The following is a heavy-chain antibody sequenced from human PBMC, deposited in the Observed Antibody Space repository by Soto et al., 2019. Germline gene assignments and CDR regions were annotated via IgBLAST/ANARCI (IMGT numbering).Heavy chain of an antibody. CDR2: ISGSGGST. CDR1: GFTFSSYA. D-gene: IGHD6-19*01. J-gene: IGHJ5*02. CDR3: AKDRHGSFVTLPLDP. V-gene: IGHV3-23*01. Sequence: GSLRLSCAASGFTFSSYAMSWVRQAPGKGLEWVSAISGSGGSTYYADSVKGRFTISRDNSKNTLYLQMNSLRAEDTAAYYCAKDRHGSFVTLPLDPWGQGTLVTVSS.